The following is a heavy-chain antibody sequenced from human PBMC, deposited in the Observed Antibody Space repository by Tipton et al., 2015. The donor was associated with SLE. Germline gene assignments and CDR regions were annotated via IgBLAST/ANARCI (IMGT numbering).Heavy chain of an antibody. CDR1: GFIFGDYS. D-gene: IGHD1-26*01. CDR2: ISSRSTTI. Sequence: SLRLSCAASGFIFGDYSMNWVRQAPGRGLEWISYISSRSTTISYADSVKGRFTISRDNAKKSLYLQMNSLRDDDTAVYYCARDQWGGSYCLDYWGQGTLVTVSS. CDR3: ARDQWGGSYCLDY. J-gene: IGHJ4*02. V-gene: IGHV3-48*02.